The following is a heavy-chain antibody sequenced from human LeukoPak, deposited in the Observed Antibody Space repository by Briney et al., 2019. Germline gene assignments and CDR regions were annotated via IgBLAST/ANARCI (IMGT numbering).Heavy chain of an antibody. J-gene: IGHJ6*02. CDR1: RFTFSSYS. D-gene: IGHD3-16*01. Sequence: GSLRLSCAASRFTFSSYSMNWVRQAPGKGLEWVSSISSSSSYIYYADSVKGRFTISRDNAKNSLYLQMNSLRAEDTAVYYCARDWGYYYYYGMDVWGRGTTVTVSS. CDR3: ARDWGYYYYYGMDV. CDR2: ISSSSSYI. V-gene: IGHV3-21*01.